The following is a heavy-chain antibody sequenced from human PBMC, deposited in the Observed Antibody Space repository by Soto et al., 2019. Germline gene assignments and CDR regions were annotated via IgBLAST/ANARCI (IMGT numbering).Heavy chain of an antibody. V-gene: IGHV3-15*07. CDR2: IKSKTDGGTT. Sequence: EVQLVESGGGLVKPGGSLRLSCAASGFTFSIAWMNWVRQAPGKGLEWVGRIKSKTDGGTTDYAAPVKGRFTISRDDSKNTLYLQMNSLKTEDTAVYYCSRTTVTPYYYYGMDVWGQGTTVTVSS. CDR1: GFTFSIAW. D-gene: IGHD4-4*01. CDR3: SRTTVTPYYYYGMDV. J-gene: IGHJ6*02.